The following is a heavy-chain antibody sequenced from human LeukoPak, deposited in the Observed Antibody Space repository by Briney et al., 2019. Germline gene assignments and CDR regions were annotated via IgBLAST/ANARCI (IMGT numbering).Heavy chain of an antibody. CDR2: IYYSGST. CDR3: ARDDLQLVRRLGRNTEYYYYYYMDV. J-gene: IGHJ6*03. V-gene: IGHV4-59*12. D-gene: IGHD6-13*01. CDR1: GGSISSYY. Sequence: KSSETPSLTCTVSGGSISSYYWSWIRQPPGKGLEWIGYIYYSGSTNYNPSLKSRVTISVDTSKNQFSMQLNSVTPEDTAVYYCARDDLQLVRRLGRNTEYYYYYYMDVWGKGTTVTVSS.